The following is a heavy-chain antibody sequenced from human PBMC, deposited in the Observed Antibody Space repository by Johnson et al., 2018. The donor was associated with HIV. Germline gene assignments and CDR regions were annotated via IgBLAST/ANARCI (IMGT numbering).Heavy chain of an antibody. J-gene: IGHJ3*02. CDR1: GFTFSSYA. V-gene: IGHV3-30*04. CDR2: ISYDGSNK. D-gene: IGHD6-6*01. CDR3: ARDITAARPSAFDI. Sequence: QVQLVESGGGVVQPGRSLRLSCAASGFTFSSYAMHWVRQAPGKGLEWVAVISYDGSNKYYADSVKGRFTISRDNSKNTVYLQMNSLRAEDTAVYYCARDITAARPSAFDIWGQGTMVTVSS.